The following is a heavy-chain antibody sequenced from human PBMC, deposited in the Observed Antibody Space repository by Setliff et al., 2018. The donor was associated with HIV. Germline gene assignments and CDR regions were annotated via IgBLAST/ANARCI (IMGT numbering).Heavy chain of an antibody. CDR1: GYTFTSYD. Sequence: ASVKVSCKASGYTFTSYDINWVRQATGQGLEWMGWMNPNSGNTGYAQKFQGRVTMTRNTSISTAYMELSSLRSEDTAVYYCARGQQWLVPDAFDIWGQGTMVTVSS. CDR3: ARGQQWLVPDAFDI. J-gene: IGHJ3*02. D-gene: IGHD6-19*01. CDR2: MNPNSGNT. V-gene: IGHV1-8*02.